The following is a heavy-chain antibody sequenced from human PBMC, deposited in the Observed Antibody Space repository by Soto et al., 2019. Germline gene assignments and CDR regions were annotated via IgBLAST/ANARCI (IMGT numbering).Heavy chain of an antibody. D-gene: IGHD3-22*01. CDR3: AKALLLYYYDSSGYMYYFDY. Sequence: EVQLLESGGGLVQPGGSLRLSCAASGFTFGSYAMSWVRQAPGKGLEWVSAISGSGGSTYYADSVKGRFTISRDNSKNTLYLQMNSLRVEDTAVYYCAKALLLYYYDSSGYMYYFDYWGQGTLVTVSS. J-gene: IGHJ4*02. CDR1: GFTFGSYA. V-gene: IGHV3-23*01. CDR2: ISGSGGST.